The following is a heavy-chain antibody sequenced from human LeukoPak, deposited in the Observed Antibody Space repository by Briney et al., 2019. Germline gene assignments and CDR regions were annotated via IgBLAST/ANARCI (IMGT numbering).Heavy chain of an antibody. Sequence: GGSLRLSCAASGFTFDDYAMHWVRQAPGKGLEWVSGISWNSDSIGYADSVKGRFTISRDNAKNSLYLQMNSLRAEDTALYYCAKDINYYDSTTFDYWGQGTLVTVSS. CDR2: ISWNSDSI. D-gene: IGHD3-22*01. J-gene: IGHJ4*02. CDR1: GFTFDDYA. V-gene: IGHV3-9*01. CDR3: AKDINYYDSTTFDY.